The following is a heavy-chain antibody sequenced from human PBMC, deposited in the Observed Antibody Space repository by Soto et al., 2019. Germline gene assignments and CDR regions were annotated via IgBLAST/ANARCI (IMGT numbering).Heavy chain of an antibody. CDR2: IDPSDSYT. V-gene: IGHV5-10-1*01. Sequence: GESLKISCKGSGYSFTSYWISWVRQMPGKGLEWMGRIDPSDSYTNYSPSFQGHVTISADKSISTAYLQWSSLKASDTAMYYCANNYGSGSYYNIRSLYAFWGQGTMVTVSS. CDR3: ANNYGSGSYYNIRSLYAF. J-gene: IGHJ3*01. CDR1: GYSFTSYW. D-gene: IGHD3-10*01.